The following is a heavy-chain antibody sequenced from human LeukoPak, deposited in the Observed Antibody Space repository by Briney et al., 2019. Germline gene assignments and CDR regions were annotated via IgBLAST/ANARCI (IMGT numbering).Heavy chain of an antibody. CDR2: IYYSGST. J-gene: IGHJ5*02. Sequence: ASETLSLTCTVSGGSISSYYWSWIRQPPGKGLEWIGYIYYSGSTNYNPSLKSRVTISVDTSKNQFSLKLSSVTAADTAVYYCAREKENLDTAMGSYSGFDPWGQGTLVTVSS. V-gene: IGHV4-59*12. D-gene: IGHD5-18*01. CDR1: GGSISSYY. CDR3: AREKENLDTAMGSYSGFDP.